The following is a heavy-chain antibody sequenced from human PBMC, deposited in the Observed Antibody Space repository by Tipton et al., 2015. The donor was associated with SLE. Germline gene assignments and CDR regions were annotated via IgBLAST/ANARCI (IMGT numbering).Heavy chain of an antibody. CDR3: AMAARPYYYMDV. V-gene: IGHV4-59*08. J-gene: IGHJ6*03. Sequence: TLSLTCSVSGGSISSDFWSWIRQPPGKGLQLIGYMFNGGSTNFNPSLKSRVTISVDTSKNQFSLKLSSVTAADTAVYYCAMAARPYYYMDVWGKGTTVTVSS. CDR1: GGSISSDF. D-gene: IGHD6-6*01. CDR2: MFNGGST.